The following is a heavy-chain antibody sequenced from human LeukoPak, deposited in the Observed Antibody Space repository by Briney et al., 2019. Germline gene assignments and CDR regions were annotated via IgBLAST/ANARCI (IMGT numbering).Heavy chain of an antibody. J-gene: IGHJ4*02. CDR1: GFTLSSYW. V-gene: IGHV3-74*01. Sequence: GGSLRLSCAASGFTLSSYWMHWVRQAPGKGLVWVSRINSDGSSTSYADSVKGRFTISRDNAKSTLYLQMNNLRADDTAVYYCAKATEYNWNDGSGREFDFWGQGTPVTVSS. CDR3: AKATEYNWNDGSGREFDF. CDR2: INSDGSST. D-gene: IGHD1-1*01.